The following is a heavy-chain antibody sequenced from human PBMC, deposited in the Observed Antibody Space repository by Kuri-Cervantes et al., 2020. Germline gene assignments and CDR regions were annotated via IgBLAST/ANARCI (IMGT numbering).Heavy chain of an antibody. CDR3: TKEGEGNANDNRGYRAFDY. V-gene: IGHV3-48*01. Sequence: GGSLRLSCAGTGFTFNKYSMNWVRQAPGKGLEWVSYINAGGYRTYYADSVRGRFTISRDNSKNTLYLKMNSLRAEDTAVYYCTKEGEGNANDNRGYRAFDYWGQGTLVTVSS. CDR2: INAGGYRT. J-gene: IGHJ4*02. CDR1: GFTFNKYS. D-gene: IGHD3-22*01.